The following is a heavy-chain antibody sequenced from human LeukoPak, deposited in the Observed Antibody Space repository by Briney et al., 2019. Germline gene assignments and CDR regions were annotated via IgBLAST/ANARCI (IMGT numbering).Heavy chain of an antibody. J-gene: IGHJ4*02. Sequence: GASVKVSCKASGYTFTGYYMHWVRQAPGQGLEWMGWINPNSGGTNYAQKFQGRVTMTRDTSISTAYMELSRLRSDDTAVYYCARDHYYGSGSYYNFPDYWGQGTLVTVSS. V-gene: IGHV1-2*02. CDR2: INPNSGGT. CDR1: GYTFTGYY. D-gene: IGHD3-10*01. CDR3: ARDHYYGSGSYYNFPDY.